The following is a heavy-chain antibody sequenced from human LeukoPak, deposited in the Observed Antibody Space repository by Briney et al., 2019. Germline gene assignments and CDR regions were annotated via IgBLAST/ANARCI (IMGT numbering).Heavy chain of an antibody. CDR3: ARNSSLTTLKGGWFDP. V-gene: IGHV4-38-2*01. D-gene: IGHD4-11*01. J-gene: IGHJ5*02. Sequence: SETLSLTCGVSGYSINSGYSWTWLRQRPGKGLEWIGNIYHSGYAYYNPSLKSRVTISLDASKNQFSLRLSSVTAADTAVYYCARNSSLTTLKGGWFDPWGQGTLVTVS. CDR2: IYHSGYA. CDR1: GYSINSGYS.